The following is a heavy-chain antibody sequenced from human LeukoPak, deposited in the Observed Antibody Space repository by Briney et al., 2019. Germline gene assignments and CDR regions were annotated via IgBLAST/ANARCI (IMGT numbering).Heavy chain of an antibody. Sequence: QPGGSLRLSCAASGFTFSDYAMNWVRQAPGKGLEWVSTISQGTYYVDSVKGRFTISRDNSKNTLYRQMHSLRAEDTAVYYCASSWTIAVAGRKYYFQYWGQGTLVTVSS. CDR3: ASSWTIAVAGRKYYFQY. V-gene: IGHV3-23*01. CDR2: ISQGT. D-gene: IGHD6-19*01. J-gene: IGHJ4*02. CDR1: GFTFSDYA.